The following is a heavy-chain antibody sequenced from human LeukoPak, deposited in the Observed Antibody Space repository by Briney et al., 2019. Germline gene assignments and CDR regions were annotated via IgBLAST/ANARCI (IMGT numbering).Heavy chain of an antibody. J-gene: IGHJ4*02. Sequence: SETLSLTCTVSGGSISSYYWSWIRQPPGKGLEWIGYIYYSGSTNYNTSLKSRVTISGDTSKNQFSLKLSSVTAADTAVYYCARDGDGYNYALPDYWGQGTLVTVSS. D-gene: IGHD5-24*01. CDR1: GGSISSYY. CDR3: ARDGDGYNYALPDY. V-gene: IGHV4-59*01. CDR2: IYYSGST.